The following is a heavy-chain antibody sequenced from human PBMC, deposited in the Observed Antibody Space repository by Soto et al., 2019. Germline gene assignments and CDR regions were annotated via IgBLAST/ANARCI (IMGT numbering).Heavy chain of an antibody. CDR3: AGWIQLWLDYYYYGMDV. V-gene: IGHV3-21*01. CDR2: ISSSSSYI. CDR1: GFTFSSYS. D-gene: IGHD5-18*01. Sequence: ETLRLSCAASGFTFSSYSMNWVRQAPGKGLEWVSSISSSSSYIYYADSVKGRFTISRDNAKNSLYLQMNSLRAEDTAVYYCAGWIQLWLDYYYYGMDVWGQGTTVTVSS. J-gene: IGHJ6*02.